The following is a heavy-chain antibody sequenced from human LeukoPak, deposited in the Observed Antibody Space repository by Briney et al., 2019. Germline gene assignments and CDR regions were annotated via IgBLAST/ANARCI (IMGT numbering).Heavy chain of an antibody. CDR1: GFTFSSYS. Sequence: GGSLRLSCAASGFTFSSYSMNRVRQAPGKGLEWDSSISSSSSYIYYADSVKGRFTISRDNAKYSLYLQMISVRAVDTAVYYCARDPPESPKRYFDYWGQGTLVTVSS. CDR2: ISSSSSYI. CDR3: ARDPPESPKRYFDY. V-gene: IGHV3-21*01. J-gene: IGHJ4*02.